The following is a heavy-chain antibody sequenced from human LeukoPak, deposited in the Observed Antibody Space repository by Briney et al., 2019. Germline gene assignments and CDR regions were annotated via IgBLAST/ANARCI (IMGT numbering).Heavy chain of an antibody. J-gene: IGHJ4*02. CDR3: AKRSAAGTVGYFDY. V-gene: IGHV3-9*01. CDR1: GFTFDDYA. Sequence: GGSLRLSCAASGFTFDDYAMHWVRQAPGKGLEWVSGISWNSGTIYYADSVKGRFTISRDDAKNSLYLQMNSLRPEDTALYYCAKRSAAGTVGYFDYWGQGTLVTVSS. D-gene: IGHD6-13*01. CDR2: ISWNSGTI.